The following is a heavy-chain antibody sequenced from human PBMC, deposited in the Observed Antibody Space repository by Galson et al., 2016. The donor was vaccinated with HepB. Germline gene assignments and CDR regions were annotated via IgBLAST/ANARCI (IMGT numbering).Heavy chain of an antibody. D-gene: IGHD2-21*02. Sequence: SLRLSCAASGFTFSSYTMHWVRQAPGKGLEWVAIIFYDGIEKYYTDSVKGRFTISRDNSKNTLFLQMNSLRAEDTAVYYCARTGRGDCCYFDSWGQGTLVTVSS. CDR3: ARTGRGDCCYFDS. J-gene: IGHJ4*02. CDR2: IFYDGIEK. V-gene: IGHV3-30-3*01. CDR1: GFTFSSYT.